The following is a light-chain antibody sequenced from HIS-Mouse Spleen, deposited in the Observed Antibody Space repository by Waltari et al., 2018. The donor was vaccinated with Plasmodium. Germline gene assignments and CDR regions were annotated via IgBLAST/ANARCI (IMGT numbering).Light chain of an antibody. CDR2: DDS. CDR3: QVWDSSSDHVV. Sequence: SYVLTQPPSVSVAPGKTARITCGGNHIGSKSVHWYQQKPGQAPVLVVYDDSDRASGSPERFSGSNSGNTATLTISRVEAGDEADYYCQVWDSSSDHVVFGGGTKLTVL. CDR1: HIGSKS. J-gene: IGLJ2*01. V-gene: IGLV3-21*03.